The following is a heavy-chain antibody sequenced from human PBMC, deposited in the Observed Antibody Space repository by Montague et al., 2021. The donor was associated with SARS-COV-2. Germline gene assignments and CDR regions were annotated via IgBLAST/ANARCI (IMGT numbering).Heavy chain of an antibody. Sequence: SETLSLTCTVSGGSISSYYWSWIRQPPGKGLEWIGYIYYGGSTNYNPSLKSRVTISVDTSKNQFSLKLSSVTAADTAVYYCASSSGYSYGYYFDYWGQGTLVTVSS. V-gene: IGHV4-59*01. D-gene: IGHD5-18*01. CDR3: ASSSGYSYGYYFDY. CDR2: IYYGGST. CDR1: GGSISSYY. J-gene: IGHJ4*02.